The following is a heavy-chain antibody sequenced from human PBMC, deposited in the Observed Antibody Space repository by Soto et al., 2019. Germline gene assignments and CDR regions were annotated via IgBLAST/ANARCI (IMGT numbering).Heavy chain of an antibody. CDR1: GGSISSGGYY. CDR3: ARDRSSGIAARVSWFDP. J-gene: IGHJ5*02. CDR2: IYYSGST. Sequence: SLSLPCNVSGGSISSGGYYWSWIRQHPGKGLEWIGYIYYSGSTYYNPSLKSRVTISVDTSKNQFSLKPSSVTAADTAVYYCARDRSSGIAARVSWFDPWGQGTLVTVSS. V-gene: IGHV4-31*03. D-gene: IGHD6-6*01.